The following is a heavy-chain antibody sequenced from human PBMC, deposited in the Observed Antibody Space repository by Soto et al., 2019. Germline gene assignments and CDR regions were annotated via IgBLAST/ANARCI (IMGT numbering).Heavy chain of an antibody. Sequence: VQLVESGGGVVQPGRSLRLSCAASGFTFIDYAMHWVRQAPGKGLAWVAVVSHDGRNTHYADSVKGRFTISRDSPKNTVSVEMTSLIAEDTAVYYCAKGGRQWLVTSDFNYWGQGALVTVYS. CDR3: AKGGRQWLVTSDFNY. CDR1: GFTFIDYA. J-gene: IGHJ4*02. D-gene: IGHD6-19*01. CDR2: VSHDGRNT. V-gene: IGHV3-30*18.